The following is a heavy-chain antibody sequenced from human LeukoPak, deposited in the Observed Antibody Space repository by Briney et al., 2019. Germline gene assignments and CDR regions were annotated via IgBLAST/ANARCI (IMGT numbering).Heavy chain of an antibody. D-gene: IGHD3-10*01. V-gene: IGHV3-21*01. CDR1: TFTFSSYS. J-gene: IGHJ4*02. Sequence: PGGSLRLSCAASTFTFSSYSMNWVRQAPGKGLEWVSSISSSSSYIYYADSVKGRFTISRDNAKNSLYLQMNSLRAEDTAVYYCARDLGSIVDYWGQGTLVTVSS. CDR3: ARDLGSIVDY. CDR2: ISSSSSYI.